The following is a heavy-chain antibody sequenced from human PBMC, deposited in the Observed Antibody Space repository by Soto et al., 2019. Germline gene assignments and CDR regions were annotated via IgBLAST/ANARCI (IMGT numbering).Heavy chain of an antibody. CDR2: IVVGSGNT. Sequence: VASVKVSCKASGFAFTSSAVQWVRQARGQRLEWIGWIVVGSGNTNYAQKFQERVTITRDMSTSTAYMELSSLRSEDTAVYYCAAGSIMITFGGVIVPNWFDPWGQGTLVTV. CDR3: AAGSIMITFGGVIVPNWFDP. V-gene: IGHV1-58*01. J-gene: IGHJ5*02. D-gene: IGHD3-16*02. CDR1: GFAFTSSA.